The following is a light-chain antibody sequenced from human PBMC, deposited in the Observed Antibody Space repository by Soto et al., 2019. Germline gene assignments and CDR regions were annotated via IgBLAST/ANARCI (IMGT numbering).Light chain of an antibody. CDR1: SSDVGGYNY. CDR3: SSYAGSNIF. Sequence: QSALAQPPSASGSPGQSVTISCTGTSSDVGGYNYVSWYQQHPGKAPKLMIYEVSKRPSGVPDRFSGSKSGNTASLTVSGLQAEDEADYYCSSYAGSNIFFGTGTNVTVL. V-gene: IGLV2-8*01. J-gene: IGLJ1*01. CDR2: EVS.